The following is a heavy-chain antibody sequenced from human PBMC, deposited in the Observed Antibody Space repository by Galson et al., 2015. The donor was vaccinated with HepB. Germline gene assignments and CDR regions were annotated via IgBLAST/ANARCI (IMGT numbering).Heavy chain of an antibody. CDR1: GYTFTSYA. D-gene: IGHD2-2*01. V-gene: IGHV1-3*01. Sequence: SVKVSCKASGYTFTSYAMHWVRQAPGQRLEWMGWINAGNGNTKYSQKFQGRVTITRDTSASTAYMELSSLRSEDTAVYYCARERCSSTSCYDSYYYYYGMDVWGQGTTVTVSS. J-gene: IGHJ6*02. CDR2: INAGNGNT. CDR3: ARERCSSTSCYDSYYYYYGMDV.